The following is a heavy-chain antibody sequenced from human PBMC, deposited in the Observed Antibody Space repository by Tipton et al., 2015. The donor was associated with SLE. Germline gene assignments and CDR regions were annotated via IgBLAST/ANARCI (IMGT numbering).Heavy chain of an antibody. J-gene: IGHJ3*02. CDR3: AKSAYYDFWRAIWGAFDI. CDR1: GFTFSSYA. CDR2: ISGSGGST. V-gene: IGHV3-23*01. Sequence: SLRLSCAASGFTFSSYAMSWVRQAPGKGLEWVSAISGSGGSTYYADSVKGRFTISRDNSKNTLYLQMNSLRAEDTAVYYCAKSAYYDFWRAIWGAFDIWGQGKMVTVSP. D-gene: IGHD3-3*01.